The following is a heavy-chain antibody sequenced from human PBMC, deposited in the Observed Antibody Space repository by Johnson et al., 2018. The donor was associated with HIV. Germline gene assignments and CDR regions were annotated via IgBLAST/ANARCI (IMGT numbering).Heavy chain of an antibody. D-gene: IGHD2-2*02. CDR2: ISSKTNSYAT. CDR1: GFTFSASA. J-gene: IGHJ3*02. Sequence: VQLVESGGGLVQPGGSLKLSCVASGFTFSASAIHWVRQASGKGLEWVGHISSKTNSYATELAASLKGRFTISRDDSKNTLYLQMNSLRAEDTALYYCARRYCSSTSCYKGRAFDIWGQGTMVTVSS. V-gene: IGHV3-73*01. CDR3: ARRYCSSTSCYKGRAFDI.